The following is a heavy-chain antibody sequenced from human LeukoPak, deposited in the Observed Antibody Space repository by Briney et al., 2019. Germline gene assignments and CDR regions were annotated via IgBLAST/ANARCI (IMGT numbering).Heavy chain of an antibody. CDR3: AREVSSRIDFDY. D-gene: IGHD6-13*01. V-gene: IGHV3-30*04. J-gene: IGHJ4*02. Sequence: PGRSLRLSCAACGFTFSSYAMHWVRQAPGKGLEWVAVISYDGSNKYYADSVKGRFTISRDNSKNTLYLQMNSLRAEDTAVYYCAREVSSRIDFDYWGQGTLVTVSS. CDR2: ISYDGSNK. CDR1: GFTFSSYA.